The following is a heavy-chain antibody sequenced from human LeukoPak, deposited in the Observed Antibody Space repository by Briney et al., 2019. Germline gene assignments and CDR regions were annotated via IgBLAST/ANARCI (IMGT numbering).Heavy chain of an antibody. CDR1: GFTSSSYA. CDR3: AKWYYYDSSGYLDV. J-gene: IGHJ6*02. D-gene: IGHD3-22*01. Sequence: GGSLRLSCAASGFTSSSYAMSWVRQAPGEGLEWVSAISGSGGSTYYADSVKGRFTISRDNSKNTLYLQMNSLRAEDTAVYYCAKWYYYDSSGYLDVWGQGTTVTVSS. CDR2: ISGSGGST. V-gene: IGHV3-23*01.